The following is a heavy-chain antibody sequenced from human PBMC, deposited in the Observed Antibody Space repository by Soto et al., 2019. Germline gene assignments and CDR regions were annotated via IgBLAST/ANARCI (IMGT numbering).Heavy chain of an antibody. D-gene: IGHD6-19*01. J-gene: IGHJ3*02. Sequence: GGSLRLSCAASGFTFSSYAMSWVRQAPGKGLEWVSAISGSGGSTYYADSVKGRFTISRDNSKNTLYLQMNSLRAEDTAVYYCAKTEEGQWSNCGAFDIWGQGTMVTVSS. CDR1: GFTFSSYA. CDR3: AKTEEGQWSNCGAFDI. CDR2: ISGSGGST. V-gene: IGHV3-23*01.